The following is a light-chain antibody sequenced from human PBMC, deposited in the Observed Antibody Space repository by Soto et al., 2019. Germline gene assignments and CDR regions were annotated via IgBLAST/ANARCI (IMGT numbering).Light chain of an antibody. J-gene: IGKJ4*01. CDR2: GAS. CDR1: QSVSSN. Sequence: EIVMKQSPATLSVSPGERATLPCRDSQSVSSNFAWYQQKPGQAPRLLIYGASSRATGIPARFSGSGCETDFTVTISSLEPEDFAGYYCQQRSTWPPGGPFCGVTKLYIK. CDR3: QQRSTWPPGGP. V-gene: IGKV3-11*01.